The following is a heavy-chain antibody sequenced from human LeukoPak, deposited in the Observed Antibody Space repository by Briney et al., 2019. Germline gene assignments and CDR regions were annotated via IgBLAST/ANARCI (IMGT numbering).Heavy chain of an antibody. Sequence: GGSLRLSCAGPGFAFSSDAMSWVRQAPGRGLEFVSLIRGDSSLTEYADSVKGRFSISRDNSKNTLYLQMNSLRAEDTAVYYCAKGRFSSSTFDYWGQGTLVTVSS. CDR1: GFAFSSDA. CDR2: IRGDSSLT. V-gene: IGHV3-23*01. J-gene: IGHJ4*02. CDR3: AKGRFSSSTFDY. D-gene: IGHD6-13*01.